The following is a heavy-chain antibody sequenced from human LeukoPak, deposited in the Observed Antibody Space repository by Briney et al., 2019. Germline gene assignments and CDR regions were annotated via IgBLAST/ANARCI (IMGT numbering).Heavy chain of an antibody. CDR1: GGSFSGYY. D-gene: IGHD1-1*01. V-gene: IGHV4-34*01. CDR2: INHSGST. CDR3: ARDEIGTTMTYYYGMDV. Sequence: PSETLSLTCAVYGGSFSGYYCSWIRQPPGKGLEWIGEINHSGSTNNNPSLKSRVTISVDTSKNQFSLKLSSVTAADTAVYYCARDEIGTTMTYYYGMDVWGKGTTVTVSS. J-gene: IGHJ6*04.